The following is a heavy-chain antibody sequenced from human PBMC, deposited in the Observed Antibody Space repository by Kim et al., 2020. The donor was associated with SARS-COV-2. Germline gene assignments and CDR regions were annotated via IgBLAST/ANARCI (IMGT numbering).Heavy chain of an antibody. CDR2: IYSGGST. CDR3: ARDRGITIFGVVIRRDYYYGMDV. J-gene: IGHJ6*02. CDR1: GFTVSSNY. V-gene: IGHV3-66*01. Sequence: GGSLRLSCAASGFTVSSNYMSWVRQAPGKGLEWVSVIYSGGSTYYADSVKGRFTISRDNSKNTLYLQMNSLRAEDTAVYYCARDRGITIFGVVIRRDYYYGMDVWGQGTTVTVSS. D-gene: IGHD3-3*01.